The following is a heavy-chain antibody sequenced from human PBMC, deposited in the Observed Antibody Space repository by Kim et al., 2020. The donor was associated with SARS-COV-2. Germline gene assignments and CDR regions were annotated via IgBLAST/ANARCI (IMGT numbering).Heavy chain of an antibody. D-gene: IGHD2-2*02. CDR3: ARDPHCSSTSCYTDY. V-gene: IGHV3-21*01. J-gene: IGHJ4*02. Sequence: GGSLRLSCAASGFTFSSYSMNWVRQAPGKGLEWVSSISSSSSYIYYADSVKGRFTISRDNAKNSLYLQMNSLRAEDTAVYYCARDPHCSSTSCYTDYWGQGTLVTVSS. CDR2: ISSSSSYI. CDR1: GFTFSSYS.